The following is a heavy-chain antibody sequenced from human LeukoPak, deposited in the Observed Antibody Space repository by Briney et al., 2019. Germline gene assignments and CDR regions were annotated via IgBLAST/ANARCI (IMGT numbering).Heavy chain of an antibody. CDR1: GYTFTSYD. CDR3: ARSHYYDSSGPFDY. Sequence: ASVKVSCKASGYTFTSYDINWVRQATGQGLEWMGWMNPNSGNTGYAQKFQGRVTMIRNTSISTAYMELSSLRSEDTAVYYCARSHYYDSSGPFDYWGQGTLVTVSS. D-gene: IGHD3-22*01. V-gene: IGHV1-8*01. CDR2: MNPNSGNT. J-gene: IGHJ4*02.